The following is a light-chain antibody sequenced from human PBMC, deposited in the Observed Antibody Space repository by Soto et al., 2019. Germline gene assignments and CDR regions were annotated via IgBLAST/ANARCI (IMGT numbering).Light chain of an antibody. CDR1: QSISSW. CDR2: DAS. J-gene: IGKJ4*01. V-gene: IGKV1-5*01. CDR3: QQYSSHDLRT. Sequence: DIQMTQSPATLSASVGDRVTITCRASQSISSWLAWYQEKPGRAPKLLIYDASTLESGVPSRLSGSGSGTEFTLTISSLQPDDFATYYCQQYSSHDLRTVGGGTKLDSK.